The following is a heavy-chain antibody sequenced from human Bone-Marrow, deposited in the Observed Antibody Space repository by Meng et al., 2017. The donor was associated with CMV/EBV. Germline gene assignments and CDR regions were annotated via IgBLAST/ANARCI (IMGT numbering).Heavy chain of an antibody. CDR1: GGSFSGYY. CDR3: ARSRRYCSSTSCRICDAFDI. CDR2: INHSGST. Sequence: SQTLSLTCAVYGGSFSGYYWSWIRQPPGKGLEWIGEINHSGSTNYNPSLKSRVTISVDTSKNQFSLKLSSVTAADTAVYYCARSRRYCSSTSCRICDAFDIWGRGTRVTGSS. D-gene: IGHD2-2*01. V-gene: IGHV4-34*01. J-gene: IGHJ3*02.